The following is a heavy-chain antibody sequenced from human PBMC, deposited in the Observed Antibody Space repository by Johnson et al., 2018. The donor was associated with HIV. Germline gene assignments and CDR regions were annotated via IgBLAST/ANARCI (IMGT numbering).Heavy chain of an antibody. D-gene: IGHD4-23*01. CDR3: ARELKDGDYSRGAFDL. CDR2: ISSDGTTK. Sequence: VQLVESGGGLVQPGGSLRLSCAASGFTFSSYGMHWVRQAPGKGLEWVAIISSDGTTKYYADSVKGRFTISRDNSKTSLSLQMNSLRTEDTAVYYCARELKDGDYSRGAFDLWGQGTMVTVTS. V-gene: IGHV3-30*19. CDR1: GFTFSSYG. J-gene: IGHJ3*01.